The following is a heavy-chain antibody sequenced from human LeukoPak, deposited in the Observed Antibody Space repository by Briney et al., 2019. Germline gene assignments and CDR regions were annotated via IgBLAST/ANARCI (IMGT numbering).Heavy chain of an antibody. D-gene: IGHD6-19*01. J-gene: IGHJ4*02. CDR3: ATSHGWSPDH. Sequence: PGGSLRLSCAASGFTFADYFMHWVRHAPGKGLECISFISGDGTTTYYRDSVRGRFTISRDNSKNSLYLQLESLRADDTALYFCATSHGWSPDHWGQGTLVTVSS. CDR1: GFTFADYF. V-gene: IGHV3-43*02. CDR2: ISGDGTTT.